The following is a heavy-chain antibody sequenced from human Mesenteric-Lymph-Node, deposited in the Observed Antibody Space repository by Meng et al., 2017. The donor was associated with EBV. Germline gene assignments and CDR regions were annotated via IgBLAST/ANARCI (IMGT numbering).Heavy chain of an antibody. CDR3: ARITFGGAIGD. D-gene: IGHD3-16*02. CDR1: SGSISNSNW. V-gene: IGHV4-4*02. CDR2: IFHSGGT. J-gene: IGHJ4*02. Sequence: QLQLTESGPGLVKPSGTLSFTCAVSSGSISNSNWWSWVRQPPGKGLQWIGEIFHSGGTNYNPSLKSRVTISVDKSKNQFSLKVNSLTAADTAVYYCARITFGGAIGDWGQGTLVTVSS.